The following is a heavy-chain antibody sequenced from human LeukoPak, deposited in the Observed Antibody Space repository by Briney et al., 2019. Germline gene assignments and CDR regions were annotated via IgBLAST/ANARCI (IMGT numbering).Heavy chain of an antibody. CDR1: GGSISSSSYN. CDR3: ARRVGKGAFDY. D-gene: IGHD3-10*01. V-gene: IGHV4-39*01. J-gene: IGHJ4*02. Sequence: SETLSLTCTVSGGSISSSSYNWAWIRQPPGKGLEWIGNIDNIGSTYYNPSLKSRVTISVDTSKDQLSLKLTSVTAADTAVYYCARRVGKGAFDYWGQGSLVTVSS. CDR2: IDNIGST.